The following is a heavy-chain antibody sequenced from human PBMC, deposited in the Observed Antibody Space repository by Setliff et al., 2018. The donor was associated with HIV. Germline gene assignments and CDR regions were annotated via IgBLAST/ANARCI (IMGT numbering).Heavy chain of an antibody. CDR3: VRGVQSPPHYSYYYMDV. D-gene: IGHD3-3*01. CDR1: RSTFNSHT. Sequence: ASVKVSCKASRSTFNSHTINWVRQAPGQGLDWMGRIIPILGVANYAQRFQGKVTITADKSTSTAYMELTSLRVDDTAMYYCVRGVQSPPHYSYYYMDVWGEGAMVTVSS. CDR2: IIPILGVA. V-gene: IGHV1-69*02. J-gene: IGHJ6*03.